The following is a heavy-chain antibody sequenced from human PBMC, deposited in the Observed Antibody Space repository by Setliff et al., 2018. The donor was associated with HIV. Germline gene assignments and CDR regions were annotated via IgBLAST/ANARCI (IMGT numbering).Heavy chain of an antibody. Sequence: PSETLSLTCTVSGGSISSGSYYWSWIRQPAGKGLEWIGRFYTSGGTNYSPSLKSRVTMSVDTSKNQFSLKLSSVTAADTAVYYCARGDWYDFFDYWGQGTLVTVSS. CDR1: GGSISSGSYY. CDR3: ARGDWYDFFDY. V-gene: IGHV4-61*02. CDR2: FYTSGGT. D-gene: IGHD6-19*01. J-gene: IGHJ4*02.